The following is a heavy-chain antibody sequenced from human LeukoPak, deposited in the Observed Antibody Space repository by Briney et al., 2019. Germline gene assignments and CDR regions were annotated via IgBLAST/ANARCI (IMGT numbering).Heavy chain of an antibody. CDR3: ARVVAVRGVIEYYFDY. V-gene: IGHV4-30-4*01. CDR1: GGSISSGDYY. CDR2: IYYSGST. Sequence: PSETLSLTCTVSGGSISSGDYYWSWIRQPPGKGLEWIGYIYYSGSTYYNPSLKSRVTISVDTSKNQFSLKLSSVTAADTAVYYCARVVAVRGVIEYYFDYWGQGTLVTVSS. D-gene: IGHD3-10*01. J-gene: IGHJ4*02.